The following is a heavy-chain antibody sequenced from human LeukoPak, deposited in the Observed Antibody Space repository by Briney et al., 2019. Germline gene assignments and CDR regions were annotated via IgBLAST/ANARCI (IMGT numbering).Heavy chain of an antibody. CDR1: GGTFSSYA. D-gene: IGHD2-2*01. CDR3: AGCSSTSCEDHAFDI. Sequence: GASVKVSCKASGGTFSSYAISWVRQAPEQGLEWMGGIIPIFGTANYAQKFQGRVTITADESTSTAYMELSSLRSEDTAVYYCAGCSSTSCEDHAFDIWGQGTMVTVSS. CDR2: IIPIFGTA. V-gene: IGHV1-69*01. J-gene: IGHJ3*02.